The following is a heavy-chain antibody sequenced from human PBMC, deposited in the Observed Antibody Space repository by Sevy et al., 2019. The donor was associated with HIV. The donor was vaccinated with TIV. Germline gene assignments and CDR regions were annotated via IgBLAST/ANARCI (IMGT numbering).Heavy chain of an antibody. Sequence: GGSLRLSCAASGFNFSSYGMHWVRQAPGKGLEWVAVISYDGSSKYYAESVKGRFTISRDNSKNTLYRQISSLRAADTAVYYCGNGSGSYYDFWSGHDAFDIWGQGTMVTVSS. J-gene: IGHJ3*02. D-gene: IGHD3-3*01. CDR1: GFNFSSYG. CDR3: GNGSGSYYDFWSGHDAFDI. V-gene: IGHV3-30*18. CDR2: ISYDGSSK.